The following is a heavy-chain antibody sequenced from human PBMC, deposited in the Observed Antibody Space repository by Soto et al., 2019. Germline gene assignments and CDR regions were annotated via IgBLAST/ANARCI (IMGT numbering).Heavy chain of an antibody. J-gene: IGHJ5*02. CDR2: ISYTGRT. Sequence: LSLTCTVSGGSISSDANFWSWIRQLPGRGLEWIGYISYTGRTYYTPSLNSRLTISLDTSKNLFSLRLSAVTAADTAVYFCARGSFSSSSSWFDPWGQGTLVTVSS. CDR1: GGSISSDANF. CDR3: ARGSFSSSSSWFDP. D-gene: IGHD6-6*01. V-gene: IGHV4-31*03.